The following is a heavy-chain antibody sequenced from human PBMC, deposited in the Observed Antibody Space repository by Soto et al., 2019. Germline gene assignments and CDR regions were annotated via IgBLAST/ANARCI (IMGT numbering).Heavy chain of an antibody. Sequence: GGSLRLSCAASGFTFSDHYMDWVRQAPGKGLEWVGRIKNKDNSYSTQYAASVDGRFTISRDDSENSLFLQMNSLKTDDTALYYCARVRLGAPTRYSDYWGQGALVTVSS. V-gene: IGHV3-72*01. CDR2: IKNKDNSYST. CDR1: GFTFSDHY. CDR3: ARVRLGAPTRYSDY. J-gene: IGHJ4*01. D-gene: IGHD2-15*01.